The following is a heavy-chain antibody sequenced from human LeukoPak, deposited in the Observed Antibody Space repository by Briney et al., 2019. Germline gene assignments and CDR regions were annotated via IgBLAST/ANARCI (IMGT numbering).Heavy chain of an antibody. D-gene: IGHD2-15*01. CDR2: IKPDGSDK. J-gene: IGHJ4*02. Sequence: GGSLRLSCAASGFTFSNHWMSWVRQAPGKGLEWVASIKPDGSDKYYVDSVKGRFTISRDNAENSLSLQMNSLSAEDTAVYYCARLLATTTWDYWGQGTLVTVSS. CDR3: ARLLATTTWDY. CDR1: GFTFSNHW. V-gene: IGHV3-7*01.